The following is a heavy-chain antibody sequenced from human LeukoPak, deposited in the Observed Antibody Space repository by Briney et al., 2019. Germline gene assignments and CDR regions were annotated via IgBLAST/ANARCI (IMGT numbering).Heavy chain of an antibody. D-gene: IGHD6-19*01. V-gene: IGHV1-8*01. Sequence: ASVKVSCKASGYTFTSYDINWVRQATGQGLEWMGWMNPNSGNTGYAQKFQGRVTMTRNTSISTAYMELSRLRSDDTAVYYCARYNSGWPFDYWGQGTLVTVSS. CDR2: MNPNSGNT. J-gene: IGHJ4*02. CDR3: ARYNSGWPFDY. CDR1: GYTFTSYD.